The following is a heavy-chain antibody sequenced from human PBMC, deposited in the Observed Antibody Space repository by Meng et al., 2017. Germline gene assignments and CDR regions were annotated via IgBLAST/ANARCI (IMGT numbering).Heavy chain of an antibody. Sequence: GGSLRLSCAASGFTFSSYAMSWVRQAPGKGLEWVSAISGSGGSTYYADSVKGRFTISRDNSKNTLYLQMNSLRAEDTAVYYCARDGSGYDHAFDIWGQGTMVTVSS. CDR1: GFTFSSYA. V-gene: IGHV3-23*01. CDR3: ARDGSGYDHAFDI. CDR2: ISGSGGST. J-gene: IGHJ3*02. D-gene: IGHD5-12*01.